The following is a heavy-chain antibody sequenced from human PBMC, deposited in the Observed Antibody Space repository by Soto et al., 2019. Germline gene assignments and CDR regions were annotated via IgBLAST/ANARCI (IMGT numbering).Heavy chain of an antibody. CDR3: ARVVATIIAIDY. CDR2: IYYSGST. V-gene: IGHV4-61*01. D-gene: IGHD5-12*01. Sequence: SETLSLTCTVSGGSVSSGSYYWSWIWQPPGKGLEWIGYIYYSGSTNYNPSLKSRVTISVDTSKNQFSLKLSSVTAADTAVYYCARVVATIIAIDYWGQGTLVTVSS. CDR1: GGSVSSGSYY. J-gene: IGHJ4*02.